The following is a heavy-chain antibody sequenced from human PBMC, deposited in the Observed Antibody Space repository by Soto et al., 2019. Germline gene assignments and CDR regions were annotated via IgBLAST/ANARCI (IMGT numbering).Heavy chain of an antibody. D-gene: IGHD3-3*01. Sequence: EVQLVESGGGLVKPGGSLRLSCAASGFTFSSYSMNWVRQAPGKGLEWVSSISSSSSYIYYADSVKGRFTISRDNAKNSLYLQMNSLRAEDTAVYYCARDYSGDFWSGYNSHFYYMDVWGKGTTVTVSS. J-gene: IGHJ6*03. CDR2: ISSSSSYI. CDR3: ARDYSGDFWSGYNSHFYYMDV. CDR1: GFTFSSYS. V-gene: IGHV3-21*01.